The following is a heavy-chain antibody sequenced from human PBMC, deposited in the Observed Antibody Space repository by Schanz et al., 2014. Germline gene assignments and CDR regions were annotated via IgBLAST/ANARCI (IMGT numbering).Heavy chain of an antibody. J-gene: IGHJ2*01. CDR1: GGSIRSGTYY. Sequence: QVQLQESGPGLVKPSQTLSLTCTVSGGSIRSGTYYWSWIRQPAGKALEWVGRVFPNGITNYNPSKKSRVTIPQNASNNQYSQTLRSRTAADTAVYYCARDTTWRLDLWGRGTLVTVSS. CDR3: ARDTTWRLDL. CDR2: VFPNGIT. V-gene: IGHV4-61*02. D-gene: IGHD1-1*01.